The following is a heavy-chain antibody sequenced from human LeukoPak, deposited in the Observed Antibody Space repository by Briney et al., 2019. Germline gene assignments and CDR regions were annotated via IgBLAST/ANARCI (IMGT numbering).Heavy chain of an antibody. V-gene: IGHV4-30-4*01. D-gene: IGHD6-19*01. J-gene: IGHJ4*02. Sequence: SETLSLTCTVSGGSISSGDYYWSWIRQPPGKGLEWIGFIYYSGSTYYNPSLKSRLTISVATSKNQFSLKLSSVTAADTAVYYCASKSRLAGTFDYWGQGTLVTVSS. CDR1: GGSISSGDYY. CDR2: IYYSGST. CDR3: ASKSRLAGTFDY.